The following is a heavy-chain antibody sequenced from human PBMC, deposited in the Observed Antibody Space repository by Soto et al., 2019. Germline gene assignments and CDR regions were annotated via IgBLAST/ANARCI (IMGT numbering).Heavy chain of an antibody. V-gene: IGHV3-30*18. D-gene: IGHD2-15*01. CDR1: GFTFSSYG. J-gene: IGHJ5*02. CDR2: ISYDGSNK. CDR3: AKDLVVAATRPPWFDP. Sequence: QVQLVGSGGGVVQPGRSLRLSCAASGFTFSSYGMRWVRQAPGKGLEWVAVISYDGSNKYYADSVKGRFTISRDNSKNTLYLQMNSLRAEDTAVYYCAKDLVVAATRPPWFDPWGQGTLVTVSS.